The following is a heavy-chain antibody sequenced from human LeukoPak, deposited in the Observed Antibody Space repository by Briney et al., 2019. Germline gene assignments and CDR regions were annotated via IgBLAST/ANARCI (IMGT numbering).Heavy chain of an antibody. J-gene: IGHJ4*02. CDR3: ARGIPKGSPFDY. D-gene: IGHD3-3*01. V-gene: IGHV3-53*05. CDR2: IYSGGSP. CDR1: WFTVSSNY. Sequence: GGSLRLSCAASWFTVSSNYMSWVREAPGRGREWGSVIYSGGSPYYADSVKGRFTISRDNSKNTLYLQMNSMTAEDTAVYYCARGIPKGSPFDYWGQGTLVTVSS.